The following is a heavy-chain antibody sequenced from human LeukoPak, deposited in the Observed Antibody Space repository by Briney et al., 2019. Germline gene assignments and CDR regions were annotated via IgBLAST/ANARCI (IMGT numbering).Heavy chain of an antibody. J-gene: IGHJ4*02. Sequence: TLRLNSAAPGFKFANYAMHWVRQAPGKGLEGVSGISWNSGTIGYADSVRGRFTISRDNAKKSLYLQMNSLRPEDTALYYCTKGSGSGTPYYFDYWGQGTLVTVSS. CDR2: ISWNSGTI. V-gene: IGHV3-9*01. CDR1: GFKFANYA. D-gene: IGHD1-26*01. CDR3: TKGSGSGTPYYFDY.